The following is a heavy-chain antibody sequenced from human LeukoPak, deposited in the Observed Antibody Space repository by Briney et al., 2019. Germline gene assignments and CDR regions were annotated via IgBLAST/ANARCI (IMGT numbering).Heavy chain of an antibody. CDR2: IYYRGST. CDR3: ARVGAGPNGSGQYYYYYMDV. V-gene: IGHV4-59*11. J-gene: IGHJ6*03. CDR1: GGSINSHF. Sequence: SETLSLTRTVSGGSINSHFWSWIRQPPGKGLEWIVYIYYRGSTNYHPSLKSRVNISVAAYKYQFSLRLSSVTAADAAVYYCARVGAGPNGSGQYYYYYMDVWGKGTTVTVSS. D-gene: IGHD2-15*01.